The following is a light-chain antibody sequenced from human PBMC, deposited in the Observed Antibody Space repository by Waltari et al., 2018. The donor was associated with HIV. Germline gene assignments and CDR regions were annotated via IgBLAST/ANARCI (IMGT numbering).Light chain of an antibody. V-gene: IGKV3-15*01. J-gene: IGKJ2*01. CDR2: GAS. CDR1: QSVNSH. CDR3: QQYNNWPPYT. Sequence: EVVMTQSPVPLSVSRGARVTLSCRASQSVNSHLAWYQHKPGQAPRLLIYGASTRATGIPARFSGSGSGTEFSLTISSLQSEDFAVYYCQQYNNWPPYTFGQGTKLEIK.